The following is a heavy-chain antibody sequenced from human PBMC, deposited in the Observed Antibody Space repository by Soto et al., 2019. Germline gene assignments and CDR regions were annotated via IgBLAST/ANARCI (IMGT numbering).Heavy chain of an antibody. J-gene: IGHJ4*02. Sequence: QVQLVQSGAEVKSPGTSVKVSCKTYGYTFTDYAIHWVRQAPGQRPEWMGWITVGSGYTRYSQKLQGRVTITRDTSADTVYMDLSSLGSEDTAVYFCTREASTSGGSCYSHWGQGTPVTVSS. CDR2: ITVGSGYT. CDR3: TREASTSGGSCYSH. D-gene: IGHD2-15*01. CDR1: GYTFTDYA. V-gene: IGHV1-3*01.